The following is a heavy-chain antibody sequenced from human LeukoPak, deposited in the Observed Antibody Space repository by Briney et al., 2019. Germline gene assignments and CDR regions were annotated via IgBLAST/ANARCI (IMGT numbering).Heavy chain of an antibody. D-gene: IGHD2-2*01. CDR3: ARGPDIVVVPAAPSRDY. CDR2: INHSGST. Sequence: PSETLSLTCAVYGGSFSGYYWSWIRQPPGKGLEWIGEINHSGSTNYNPSLKSRVTISVDTSKNQSSLKLSSVTAADTAVYYCARGPDIVVVPAAPSRDYWGQGTLVTVSS. V-gene: IGHV4-34*01. J-gene: IGHJ4*02. CDR1: GGSFSGYY.